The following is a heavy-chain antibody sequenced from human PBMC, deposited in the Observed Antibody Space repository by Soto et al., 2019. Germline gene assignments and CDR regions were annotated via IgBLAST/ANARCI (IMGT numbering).Heavy chain of an antibody. J-gene: IGHJ6*02. CDR1: GFTFSSYW. D-gene: IGHD2-8*01. Sequence: GGSLRLSCAASGFTFSSYWMHWVRQAPGKGLVWVSRINSDGSSTSYADSVKGRFTISRDNAKNTLYLQMNSLRDEDTAVYYCARDFDCANGACYTGYYYYGLDVWGLGTTVTVSS. CDR2: INSDGSST. CDR3: ARDFDCANGACYTGYYYYGLDV. V-gene: IGHV3-74*01.